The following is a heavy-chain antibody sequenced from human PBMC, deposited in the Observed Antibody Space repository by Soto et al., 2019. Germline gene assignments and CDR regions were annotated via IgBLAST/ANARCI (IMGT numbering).Heavy chain of an antibody. CDR3: AKDRFSYDSSGPLHAEYFQH. Sequence: GGSLRLSCAASGFTFSSYAMSWVRQAPGKGLEGVSAISGSGGSTYYADSVKGRFTISRDNSKNTLYLQMNSLRAEDTAVYYCAKDRFSYDSSGPLHAEYFQHWGQGTLVTVSS. V-gene: IGHV3-23*01. CDR1: GFTFSSYA. CDR2: ISGSGGST. D-gene: IGHD3-22*01. J-gene: IGHJ1*01.